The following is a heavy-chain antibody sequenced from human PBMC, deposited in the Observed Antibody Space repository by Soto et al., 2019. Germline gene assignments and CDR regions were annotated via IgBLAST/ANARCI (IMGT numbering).Heavy chain of an antibody. CDR3: ARGPPDILTGLSSRVYMDV. CDR1: GGSISSGGYY. J-gene: IGHJ6*04. D-gene: IGHD3-9*01. V-gene: IGHV4-31*03. Sequence: PSETLSLTCTVSGGSISSGGYYWSWIRQHPGKGLEWIGYIYYSGSTYYNPSLKSRVTISVDTSKNQFSLKLSSVTAADTAVYYCARGPPDILTGLSSRVYMDVWGKGTTVTVSS. CDR2: IYYSGST.